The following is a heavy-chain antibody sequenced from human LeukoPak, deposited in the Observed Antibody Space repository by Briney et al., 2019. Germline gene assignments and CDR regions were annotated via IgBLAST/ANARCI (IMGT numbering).Heavy chain of an antibody. CDR2: ISGSGGAT. Sequence: PGGSLRLSCAASGFTFSSFAMSWVRQAPGKGLEWVSAISGSGGATYYADSVKGRFTISRDNSENTLYLQMNSLRAEDTAVYYCAKVSRGIVAAMDVWGKGTTVTVSS. V-gene: IGHV3-23*01. CDR3: AKVSRGIVAAMDV. J-gene: IGHJ6*03. D-gene: IGHD6-25*01. CDR1: GFTFSSFA.